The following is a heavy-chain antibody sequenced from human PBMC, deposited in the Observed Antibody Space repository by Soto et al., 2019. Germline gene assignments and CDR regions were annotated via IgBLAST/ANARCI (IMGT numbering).Heavy chain of an antibody. Sequence: ASVKVSCKASGYTFTSYGISWVRQAPGQGLEWMGWISAYNGNTNYAQKLQGRVTMTTDTSTSTAYMELRSLRSDDTAVYYCARDSSGAVTDNYGMDVWGQGTTVTVYS. CDR2: ISAYNGNT. V-gene: IGHV1-18*01. CDR1: GYTFTSYG. CDR3: ARDSSGAVTDNYGMDV. D-gene: IGHD6-19*01. J-gene: IGHJ6*02.